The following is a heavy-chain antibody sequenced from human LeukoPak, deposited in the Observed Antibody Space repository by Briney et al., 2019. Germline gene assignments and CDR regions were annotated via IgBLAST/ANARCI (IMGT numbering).Heavy chain of an antibody. Sequence: GGSLRLSCAASGFTFSSYWMYWVRQAPGNGLVWVSRINSDGSSTSYADSVKGRFTISRDNAKNTLYLQMNSLRAEDTAVYYCARARSIGAAGPFVYWGQRTLVTVSS. V-gene: IGHV3-74*01. CDR1: GFTFSSYW. J-gene: IGHJ4*02. CDR3: ARARSIGAAGPFVY. D-gene: IGHD6-13*01. CDR2: INSDGSST.